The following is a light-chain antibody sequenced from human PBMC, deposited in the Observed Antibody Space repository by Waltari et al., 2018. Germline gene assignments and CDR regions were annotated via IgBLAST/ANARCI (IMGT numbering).Light chain of an antibody. J-gene: IGLJ1*01. V-gene: IGLV2-23*01. CDR1: SNDIGSYDF. Sequence: QSALTQPASVSGSPGQSIAISCTGSSNDIGSYDFVPGFQQEPGKAPKLIIYETNKRPSGVSDRFSGSKSDNTASLTISGLQAEDEADYYCCSYTGPTFYVFGPATKVTVL. CDR3: CSYTGPTFYV. CDR2: ETN.